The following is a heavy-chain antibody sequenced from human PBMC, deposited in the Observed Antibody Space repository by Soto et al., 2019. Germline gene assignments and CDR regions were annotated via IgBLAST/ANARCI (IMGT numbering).Heavy chain of an antibody. D-gene: IGHD6-6*01. CDR3: DRHEKLEYSSSLYYYYGMDV. CDR2: IYPGDSDT. J-gene: IGHJ6*02. Sequence: PGESLKISCKGSGYSFTSYWIGWVRQMPGKGLEWMGIIYPGDSDTRYSPSFQGKVTISADKSISTAYLKWSSLKASDTAMYYCDRHEKLEYSSSLYYYYGMDVWGQRTPVTLS. V-gene: IGHV5-51*01. CDR1: GYSFTSYW.